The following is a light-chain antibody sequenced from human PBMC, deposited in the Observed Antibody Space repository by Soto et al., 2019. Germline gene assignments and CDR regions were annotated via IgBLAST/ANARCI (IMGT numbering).Light chain of an antibody. CDR1: QSVSTY. CDR3: QKRSNWQIN. V-gene: IGKV3-11*01. CDR2: DAS. Sequence: ETVLTHSPATLSFSPLEIATLSCRASQSVSTYLAWYQQKPGQAPRLLIYDASNRVTGIPARFRGSGSGTDFTLTISSLEPDDFAVYYCQKRSNWQINFGQGTRLEIK. J-gene: IGKJ5*01.